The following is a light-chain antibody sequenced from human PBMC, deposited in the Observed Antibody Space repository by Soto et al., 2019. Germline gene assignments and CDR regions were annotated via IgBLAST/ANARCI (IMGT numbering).Light chain of an antibody. Sequence: EIVMTQSQPTLSVSPGERAILSCRATQSISGELAWYQQRPGQPPRLLIYGVSTRATGVPDRFSGSGSGSDITLTISGLQSEDFAVYYCQQGHDWPLTFGQGTRLDI. J-gene: IGKJ2*01. CDR2: GVS. V-gene: IGKV3-15*01. CDR1: QSISGE. CDR3: QQGHDWPLT.